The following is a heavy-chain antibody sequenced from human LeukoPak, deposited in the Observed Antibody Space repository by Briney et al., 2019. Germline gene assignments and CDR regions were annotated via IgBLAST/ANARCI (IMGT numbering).Heavy chain of an antibody. CDR2: IYYSGST. V-gene: IGHV4-39*07. CDR1: GGSISSGSYY. J-gene: IGHJ4*02. CDR3: ARGVSGGILTGFYYFDY. D-gene: IGHD3-9*01. Sequence: SETLSLTCSVSGGSISSGSYYWGWIRQPPGKGLEWIGSIYYSGSTYYNPSLKSRVTISVDTSKNQFSLKLSSVTAADTAVYYCARGVSGGILTGFYYFDYWGQGTLVTVSS.